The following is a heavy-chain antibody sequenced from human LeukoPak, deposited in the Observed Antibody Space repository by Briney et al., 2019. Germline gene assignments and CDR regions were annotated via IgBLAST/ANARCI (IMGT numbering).Heavy chain of an antibody. D-gene: IGHD5-12*01. CDR2: ISAYNGNT. V-gene: IGHV1-18*01. CDR1: GYSFTNYD. CDR3: ARVGGYDLFNWFDP. Sequence: ASVKVSCKASGYSFTNYDINWVRQATGQGREWMGWISAYNGNTNYAQKLQGRVTMTTDRSTRTAYMELRSVRSDDTAVCYCARVGGYDLFNWFDPWGQGTLVTVSS. J-gene: IGHJ5*02.